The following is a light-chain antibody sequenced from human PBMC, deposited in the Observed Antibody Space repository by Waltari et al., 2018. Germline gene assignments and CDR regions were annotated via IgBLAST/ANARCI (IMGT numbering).Light chain of an antibody. CDR1: QSLLYRSNNKNY. V-gene: IGKV4-1*01. Sequence: DIAMTQSPDSLAVPLGARATINCKSSQSLLYRSNNKNYLAWYQQKPGQPPKLLIYWASTRESGVPDRFSGSGSGTDFTLTISSLQAEDVAVYYCQQYYSPPLTFGQGTKVEV. J-gene: IGKJ1*01. CDR2: WAS. CDR3: QQYYSPPLT.